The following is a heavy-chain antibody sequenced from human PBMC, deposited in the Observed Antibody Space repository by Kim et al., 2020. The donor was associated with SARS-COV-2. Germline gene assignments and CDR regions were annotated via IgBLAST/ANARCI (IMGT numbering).Heavy chain of an antibody. Sequence: GGSLRLSCAASGFTFSNAWMNWVRQAPGKGLEWVGRIKSKTDGGTTDYAAPVKGRFTIARDDSKNTLYLQMNSLKTEDTAVYYRITRFFEVVISNVDYWGQGALVIVSS. D-gene: IGHD3-3*01. J-gene: IGHJ4*02. CDR3: ITRFFEVVISNVDY. V-gene: IGHV3-15*01. CDR1: GFTFSNAW. CDR2: IKSKTDGGTT.